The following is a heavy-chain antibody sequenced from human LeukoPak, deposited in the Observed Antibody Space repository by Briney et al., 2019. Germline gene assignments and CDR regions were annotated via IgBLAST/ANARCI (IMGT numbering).Heavy chain of an antibody. D-gene: IGHD1-20*01. CDR3: GRAHYNWNEPPFDS. V-gene: IGHV3-33*08. CDR1: EFTFSGYW. CDR2: IWYDGSNK. J-gene: IGHJ4*02. Sequence: PGGSLRLSCAASEFTFSGYWMTWVRQAPGKGLEWVALIWYDGSNKYYADSVKGRFTISRDNSKNTLSLQMNSLRAEDTVVYCCGRAHYNWNEPPFDSWGQGTLVTVSS.